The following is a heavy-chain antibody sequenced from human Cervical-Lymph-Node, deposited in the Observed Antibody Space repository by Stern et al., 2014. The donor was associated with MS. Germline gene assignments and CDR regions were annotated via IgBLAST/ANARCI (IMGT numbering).Heavy chain of an antibody. Sequence: EMQLVESGGGLVQPGGSLRLSCAASGFTFSSYDLHCVRQATGKCLEWVSAIGTAGDTYYPGSVKGRFTISRENAKNSLYLQMNSLRAGDTAVYYCAREHSSSSMDVWGQGTTVTVSS. D-gene: IGHD6-13*01. CDR2: IGTAGDT. CDR3: AREHSSSSMDV. J-gene: IGHJ6*02. V-gene: IGHV3-13*01. CDR1: GFTFSSYD.